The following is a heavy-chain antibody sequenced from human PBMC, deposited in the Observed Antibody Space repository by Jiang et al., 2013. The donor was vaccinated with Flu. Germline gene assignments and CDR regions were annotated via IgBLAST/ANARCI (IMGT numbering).Heavy chain of an antibody. V-gene: IGHV3-30*04. Sequence: LVESGGGVVQPGRSLRLSCAASGFTFSSYAMHWVRQAPGKGLEWVAVIWYDGSNKYYADSVKGRFTISRDNSKNTLYLQMNSLRAEDTAVYYCARGRSYCSGGSCYGGGGMDVWGQGTTVTVSS. D-gene: IGHD2-15*01. J-gene: IGHJ6*02. CDR2: IWYDGSNK. CDR3: ARGRSYCSGGSCYGGGGMDV. CDR1: GFTFSSYA.